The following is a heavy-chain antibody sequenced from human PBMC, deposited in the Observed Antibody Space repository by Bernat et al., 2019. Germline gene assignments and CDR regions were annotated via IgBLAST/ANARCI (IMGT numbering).Heavy chain of an antibody. Sequence: QVQLVQSGAEVKKPGASVKVSCKASGYTFTSYGISWVRQASGQGLEWMGWISAYNGNTNYAQKLQGRVTMTTDTSTSTAYMELRSLRSDDTAVYYCAAWRLLRGSVPGEDAFDNWGQGTMVTVSS. D-gene: IGHD3-10*01. CDR2: ISAYNGNT. J-gene: IGHJ3*02. CDR3: AAWRLLRGSVPGEDAFDN. V-gene: IGHV1-18*01. CDR1: GYTFTSYG.